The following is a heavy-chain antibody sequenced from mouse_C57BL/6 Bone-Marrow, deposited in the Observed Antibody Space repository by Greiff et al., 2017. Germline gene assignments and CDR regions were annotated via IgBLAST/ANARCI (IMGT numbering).Heavy chain of an antibody. D-gene: IGHD1-1*01. J-gene: IGHJ1*03. Sequence: QVQLQQPGAELVRPGTSVKLSCKASGYTFTSYWMHWVKQRPGQGLEWIGVIDPSDSYTNYNQKFKGKATLTVDTSSSTAYMPLSSLTSEDSAVYYCASITTVVAPYWYFDVWGTGTTVTVSS. V-gene: IGHV1-59*01. CDR3: ASITTVVAPYWYFDV. CDR1: GYTFTSYW. CDR2: IDPSDSYT.